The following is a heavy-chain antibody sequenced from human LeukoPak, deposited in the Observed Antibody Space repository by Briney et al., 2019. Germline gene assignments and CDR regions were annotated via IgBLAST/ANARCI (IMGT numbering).Heavy chain of an antibody. CDR3: ARVEGIAVAGTLGNWFDP. CDR2: INYSGSS. CDR1: GGTFSGY. J-gene: IGHJ5*02. D-gene: IGHD6-19*01. Sequence: SETLSLTCAVYGGTFSGYWSWIRQPPGKGLEWIGEINYSGSSNYNPSLKSRVTISVDTSKNQFSLKLTSVTAADTAVYYCARVEGIAVAGTLGNWFDPWGQGTLVTVSS. V-gene: IGHV4-34*01.